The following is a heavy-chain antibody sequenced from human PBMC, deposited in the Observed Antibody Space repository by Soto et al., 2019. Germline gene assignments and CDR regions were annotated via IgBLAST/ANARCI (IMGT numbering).Heavy chain of an antibody. D-gene: IGHD3-10*01. J-gene: IGHJ5*02. CDR1: GGSISSGDYY. V-gene: IGHV4-30-4*01. CDR2: IYYSGST. Sequence: SETLSLTCTVSGGSISSGDYYWSWIRQPPGKGLEWIGYIYYSGSTYYNPSLKSRVTISVDTSKNQFSLKLSSVTAADTAVYYCAIEFGGSLYNRFDPWGQGTLVTVSS. CDR3: AIEFGGSLYNRFDP.